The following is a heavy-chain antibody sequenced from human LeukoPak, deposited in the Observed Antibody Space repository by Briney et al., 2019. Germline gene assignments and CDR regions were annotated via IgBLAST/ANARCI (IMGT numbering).Heavy chain of an antibody. CDR1: GFSFDDYP. CDR2: ISGDGLTT. D-gene: IGHD1-26*01. Sequence: GGSLILSCTASGFSFDDYPMHWVRQTPEKGLEWVSLISGDGLTTHYADSVKGRFTISRDNSENTLYLQMNSPRAEDTAMYYCARDITGSFSLDYWGQGTLVTVSS. CDR3: ARDITGSFSLDY. J-gene: IGHJ4*02. V-gene: IGHV3-43*02.